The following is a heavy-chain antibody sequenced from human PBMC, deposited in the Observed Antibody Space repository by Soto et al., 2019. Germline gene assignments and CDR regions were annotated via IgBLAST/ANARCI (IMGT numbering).Heavy chain of an antibody. CDR3: AREVGSGDAFDI. CDR1: GFTFSSYA. Sequence: QVQLVESGGGMVQPGRSLRLSCAASGFTFSSYAMHWVRQAPGKGLEWVAVISYDGSNKYYADSVKGRFTISRDNSKNTLYLQMNSLRAEDTAVYYCAREVGSGDAFDIWGQGTMVTVSS. V-gene: IGHV3-30-3*01. D-gene: IGHD5-12*01. J-gene: IGHJ3*02. CDR2: ISYDGSNK.